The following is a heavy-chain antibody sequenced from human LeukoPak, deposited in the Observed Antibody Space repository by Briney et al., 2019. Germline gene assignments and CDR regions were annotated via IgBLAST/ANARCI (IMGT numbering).Heavy chain of an antibody. V-gene: IGHV3-7*01. J-gene: IGHJ6*03. CDR1: EFIFSSYW. CDR2: IKKDGREK. Sequence: GGSLRLSCAASEFIFSSYWMRWVRQAPGKGREWVANIKKDGREKYYVDSGKARFTISRDKAKNSLYLQMNSLRAEDTAVYYCARPPPQLVPQYYYYYIDVWGKGTTVTISS. CDR3: ARPPPQLVPQYYYYYIDV. D-gene: IGHD6-13*01.